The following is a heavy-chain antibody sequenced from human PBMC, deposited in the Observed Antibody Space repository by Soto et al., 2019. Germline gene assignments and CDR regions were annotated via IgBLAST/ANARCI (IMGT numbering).Heavy chain of an antibody. Sequence: QVQLVQSGAEVKKPGASVKVSCKASGYICTNYYIHWVRQAPGQGLEWMAIINPLPTSGSTNYAQEFQGRVTVTRDTSTSTVYMELNSLRADDTAIYYCARDLAAAAYWGQGTLVTVSS. CDR3: ARDLAAAAY. CDR2: INPLPTSGST. J-gene: IGHJ4*02. V-gene: IGHV1-46*01. D-gene: IGHD6-13*01. CDR1: GYICTNYY.